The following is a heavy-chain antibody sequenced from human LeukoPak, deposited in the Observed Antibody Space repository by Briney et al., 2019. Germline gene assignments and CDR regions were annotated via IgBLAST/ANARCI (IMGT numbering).Heavy chain of an antibody. CDR3: ARRSSGWFWE. Sequence: GESLQISCQGSGYSFTSYWIGWVRPLPGKGLEWMGIIYPGDSDTRYSPSFQGQVTISADKSISTAYLQWSSLKASDTAMYYCARRSSGWFWEWGQGTLVTVSS. D-gene: IGHD6-19*01. V-gene: IGHV5-51*01. CDR1: GYSFTSYW. J-gene: IGHJ4*02. CDR2: IYPGDSDT.